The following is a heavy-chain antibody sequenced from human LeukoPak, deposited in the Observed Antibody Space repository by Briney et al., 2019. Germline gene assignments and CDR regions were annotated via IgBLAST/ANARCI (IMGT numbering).Heavy chain of an antibody. Sequence: GGSLRLSCAASGFTFNSYWMSWVRQAPGKGLEWVANIKQDGSEKFYVDSVKGRFTISRDNSKNTLYLQMNSLRAEDTAVYYCAKDQGYCSGGSCYPSGYFDYWGQGTLVTVSS. CDR1: GFTFNSYW. CDR3: AKDQGYCSGGSCYPSGYFDY. J-gene: IGHJ4*02. V-gene: IGHV3-7*01. CDR2: IKQDGSEK. D-gene: IGHD2-15*01.